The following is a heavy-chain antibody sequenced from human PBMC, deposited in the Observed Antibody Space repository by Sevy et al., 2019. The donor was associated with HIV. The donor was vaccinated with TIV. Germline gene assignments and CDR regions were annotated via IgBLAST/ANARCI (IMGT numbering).Heavy chain of an antibody. CDR1: GDSVSSIRTS. Sequence: KQSQTLSLTCVISGDSVSSIRTSWNWIRQSPSRGLEWLGRTYYRSKWYNDYATSVKSRITINADTSKNQVSLQLNSVTPEDTAVYYCAERTNDVFYYGMDVWGQGTTVTVSS. CDR3: AERTNDVFYYGMDV. CDR2: TYYRSKWYN. J-gene: IGHJ6*02. V-gene: IGHV6-1*01.